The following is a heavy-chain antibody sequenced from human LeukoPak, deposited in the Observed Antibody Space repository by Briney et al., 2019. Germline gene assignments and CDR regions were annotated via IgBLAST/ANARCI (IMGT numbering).Heavy chain of an antibody. CDR2: IKQDGSEK. V-gene: IGHV3-7*01. CDR3: ARDLVGGSYY. CDR1: GFTFSSYW. D-gene: IGHD1-26*01. Sequence: GGSLRLTCVASGFTFSSYWMSWLRQAPGKGLEWVANIKQDGSEKYYMDSVKGRFTISRDNAKNSLFLQMNSLRAEDTAVYYCARDLVGGSYYWGQGTMATVSS. J-gene: IGHJ4*02.